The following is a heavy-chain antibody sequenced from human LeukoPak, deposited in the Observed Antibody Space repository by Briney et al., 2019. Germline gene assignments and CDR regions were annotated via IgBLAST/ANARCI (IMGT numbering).Heavy chain of an antibody. D-gene: IGHD6-19*01. CDR1: GYTFTSYG. J-gene: IGHJ4*02. CDR3: ARARIAVAGSISDY. V-gene: IGHV1-18*01. CDR2: ISAYNGNT. Sequence: ASVKVSCKASGYTFTSYGISWLRQSPGQGLEWMGWISAYNGNTNYAQKLQGRVTMTTDTSTSTAYMELRSLRSDDTAVYYCARARIAVAGSISDYWGQGTLVTVSS.